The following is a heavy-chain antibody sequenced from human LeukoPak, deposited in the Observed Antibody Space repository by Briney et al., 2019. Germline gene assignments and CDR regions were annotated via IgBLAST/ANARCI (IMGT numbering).Heavy chain of an antibody. J-gene: IGHJ4*02. Sequence: GGSLRLSCTASGFTFGDYAMSWFRQAPGKGLEWVGFIRSKAYGGTTEYAASVKGRFTISRDDSKSIAYLQMNSLKTEDTAVYYCTRAGRGIGYCSSTGCYGFDYWGQGTLVTVSS. CDR3: TRAGRGIGYCSSTGCYGFDY. CDR2: IRSKAYGGTT. CDR1: GFTFGDYA. D-gene: IGHD2-2*01. V-gene: IGHV3-49*03.